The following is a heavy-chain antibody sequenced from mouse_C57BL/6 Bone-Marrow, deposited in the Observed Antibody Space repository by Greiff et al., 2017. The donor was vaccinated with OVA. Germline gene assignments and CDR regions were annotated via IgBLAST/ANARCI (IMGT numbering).Heavy chain of an antibody. CDR3: ASPYGYYLAWFAY. J-gene: IGHJ3*01. CDR1: GYTFTSYW. D-gene: IGHD2-3*01. CDR2: IHPNSGST. V-gene: IGHV1-64*01. Sequence: QVQLQQPGAELVKPGASVKLSCKASGYTFTSYWMHWVKQRPGQGLEWIGMIHPNSGSTNYNEKFKSKATLTVDKSSSTAYMQLSSLTSEDSAVYYCASPYGYYLAWFAYWGQGTLVTVSA.